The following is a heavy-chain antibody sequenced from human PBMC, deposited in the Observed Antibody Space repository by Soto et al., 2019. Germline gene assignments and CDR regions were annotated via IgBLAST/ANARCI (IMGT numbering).Heavy chain of an antibody. Sequence: SETLSLTCTVSGGSISSGGYYWSWIRQHPGKGLEWIGYIYYSGSTYYNPSLKSRVTISVDTSKNQFSLKLSSVTAADTAVYYCARVSRSNLYGMDVWGQGTTVTVS. D-gene: IGHD4-4*01. CDR3: ARVSRSNLYGMDV. CDR1: GGSISSGGYY. V-gene: IGHV4-31*03. CDR2: IYYSGST. J-gene: IGHJ6*02.